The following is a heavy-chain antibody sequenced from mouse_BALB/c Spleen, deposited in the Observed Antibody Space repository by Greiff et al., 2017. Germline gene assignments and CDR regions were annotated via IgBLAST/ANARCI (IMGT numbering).Heavy chain of an antibody. CDR2: IYPGNGDT. J-gene: IGHJ4*01. CDR3: ARTGGAMDY. V-gene: IGHV1-12*01. Sequence: QVQLKQPGAELVKPGASVKMSCKASGYTFTSYNMHWVKQTPGQGLEWIGAIYPGNGDTSYNQKFKGKATLTADKSSSTAYMQLSSLTSEDSAVYYCARTGGAMDYWGQGTSVTVSS. CDR1: GYTFTSYN.